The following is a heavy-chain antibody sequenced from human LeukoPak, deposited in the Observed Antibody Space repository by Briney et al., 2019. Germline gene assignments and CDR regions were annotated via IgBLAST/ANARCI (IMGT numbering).Heavy chain of an antibody. CDR3: ARDRPGIAVAGDAFDI. Sequence: PSETLSLTCTVSGGSISSYYWSWIRQPPGKGLEWIGYIQNRGSTNHNPSLKSRVTLSVDTSKNQFSLKLTSVTAADTAVYYCARDRPGIAVAGDAFDIWGQGTMVTVSS. J-gene: IGHJ3*02. CDR1: GGSISSYY. CDR2: IQNRGST. V-gene: IGHV4-59*01. D-gene: IGHD6-19*01.